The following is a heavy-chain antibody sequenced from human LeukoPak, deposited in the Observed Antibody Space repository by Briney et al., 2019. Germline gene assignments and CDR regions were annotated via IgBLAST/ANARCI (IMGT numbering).Heavy chain of an antibody. CDR2: IYYDGRT. D-gene: IGHD3-10*01. CDR1: GGSISSGSYF. CDR3: AREQLLWFGEKGLDY. Sequence: PSETLSLTCTVSGGSISSGSYFWGWIRQPPGKGLEWIANIYYDGRTHYNPSLKSRVTISVDTSKNQFSLKLTSVTPADTAVYYCAREQLLWFGEKGLDYWGQGILVTVSS. V-gene: IGHV4-39*07. J-gene: IGHJ4*02.